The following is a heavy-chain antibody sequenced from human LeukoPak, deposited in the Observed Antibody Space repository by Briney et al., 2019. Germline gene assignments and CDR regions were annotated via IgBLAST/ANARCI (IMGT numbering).Heavy chain of an antibody. J-gene: IGHJ4*02. Sequence: ASVKVSCKASKNTFTTYAMNWVRQPPGQGLGWMGLINTYTGNPTYAQAFTGRFVFSLYTSVSKAYLQISSLKAEGTAVYDCATVGVAAGAKGFDYWGQGTLVTVSS. D-gene: IGHD6-13*01. CDR3: ATVGVAAGAKGFDY. V-gene: IGHV7-4-1*02. CDR1: KNTFTTYA. CDR2: INTYTGNP.